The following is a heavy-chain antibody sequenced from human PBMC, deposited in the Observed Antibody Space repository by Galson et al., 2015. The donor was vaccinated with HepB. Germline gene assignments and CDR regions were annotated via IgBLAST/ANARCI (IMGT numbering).Heavy chain of an antibody. V-gene: IGHV2-26*01. Sequence: PALVKPTQTLTLTCTVSGFSLSNARMGVSWIRQPPGKALEWLAHIFSNDEKSYSTSLKSRLTISKDTSKSQVVLTMTNMDPVDTATYYCARMVLGYYDILTGFDYWGQGTLVTVSS. J-gene: IGHJ4*02. CDR3: ARMVLGYYDILTGFDY. CDR2: IFSNDEK. D-gene: IGHD3-9*01. CDR1: GFSLSNARMG.